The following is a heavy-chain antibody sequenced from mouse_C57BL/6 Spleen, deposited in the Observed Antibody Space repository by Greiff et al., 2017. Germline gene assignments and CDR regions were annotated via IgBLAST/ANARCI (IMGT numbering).Heavy chain of an antibody. D-gene: IGHD3-3*01. CDR3: VREGDCDYAMDY. Sequence: EVKLMESGGGLVQPKGSLKLSCAASGFTFNTYAMHWVRQAPGKGLEWVARIRSESSNYSTYYADTVKDRFTISRDDSQSMLYLQMNNLKTEDTAVYYCVREGDCDYAMDYWGQGTSVTVSS. V-gene: IGHV10-3*01. CDR2: IRSESSNYST. J-gene: IGHJ4*01. CDR1: GFTFNTYA.